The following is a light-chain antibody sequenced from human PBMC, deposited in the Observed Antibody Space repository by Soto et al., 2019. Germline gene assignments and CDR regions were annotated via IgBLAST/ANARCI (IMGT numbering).Light chain of an antibody. CDR2: GAS. CDR1: QSVSSN. J-gene: IGKJ4*01. Sequence: EVVMTQSPATLPVSPGERATLSCRASQSVSSNLAWYQQKPGQAPRFLIYGASTRATGIPARFSGSGSGTEFTLTISSLQSEDFAVYYSQQYDNWPLTFGGGTKVDIK. V-gene: IGKV3-15*01. CDR3: QQYDNWPLT.